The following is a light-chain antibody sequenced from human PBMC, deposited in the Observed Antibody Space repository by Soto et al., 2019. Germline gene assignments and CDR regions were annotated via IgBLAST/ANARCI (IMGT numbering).Light chain of an antibody. Sequence: EIVMTQSPATLSVSPGERATLSCRASQSISSNLAWYQQRPGQAPRLLVYGASTRATGVPARFIGSGSGTVVSLTIISPQSVDFALYFCQQYDSWPPLFTFGPGTKVDLK. CDR2: GAS. CDR1: QSISSN. CDR3: QQYDSWPPLFT. J-gene: IGKJ3*01. V-gene: IGKV3-15*01.